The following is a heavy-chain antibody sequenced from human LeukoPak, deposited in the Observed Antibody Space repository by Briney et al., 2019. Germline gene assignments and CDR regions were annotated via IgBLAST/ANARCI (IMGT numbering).Heavy chain of an antibody. CDR2: INHSGNT. J-gene: IGHJ5*02. Sequence: PSETLSLTCAVYGGSFSGYYWSWIRQPPGKGLEWIGEINHSGNTNYNPSLKSRVTISVDTSKNQFSLKLSSVTAADTAVYYCARLGSYYYGSGSYLPHHKYNWFDPWGQGTLVTVSS. D-gene: IGHD3-10*01. V-gene: IGHV4-34*01. CDR3: ARLGSYYYGSGSYLPHHKYNWFDP. CDR1: GGSFSGYY.